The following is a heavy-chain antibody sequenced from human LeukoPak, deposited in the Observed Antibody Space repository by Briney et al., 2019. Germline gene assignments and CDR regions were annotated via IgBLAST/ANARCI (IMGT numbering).Heavy chain of an antibody. V-gene: IGHV3-7*01. CDR2: LRPDGRDK. J-gene: IGHJ5*01. CDR3: ARDAYDDASES. CDR1: GFTFSYDW. D-gene: IGHD3-3*01. Sequence: GGSLRLSCAASGFTFSYDWMTWVRQAPGKGLEWVANLRPDGRDKYYAHSVKSRFTISRDNAKNSLYLQMNGLRAHDTAICYCARDAYDDASESWGQGTLVTVSS.